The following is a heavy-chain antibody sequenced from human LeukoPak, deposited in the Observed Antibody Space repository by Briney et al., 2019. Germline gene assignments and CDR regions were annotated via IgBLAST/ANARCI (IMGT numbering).Heavy chain of an antibody. Sequence: PGGSLTLSCAASGFTFSSYWMHWVRQPPGKGLVWVSRINSDGSTTSYPDPVKGRFTISRDNPKNTLYLQMNSLRAEDTTVYYCARGSGYDILTGYSPADAFDIWGQGTMVTVSS. CDR1: GFTFSSYW. J-gene: IGHJ3*02. V-gene: IGHV3-74*01. CDR2: INSDGSTT. CDR3: ARGSGYDILTGYSPADAFDI. D-gene: IGHD3-9*01.